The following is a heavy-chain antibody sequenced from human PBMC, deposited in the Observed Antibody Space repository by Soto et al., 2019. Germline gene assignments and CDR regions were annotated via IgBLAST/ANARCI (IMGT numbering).Heavy chain of an antibody. CDR3: ARQEVQLWFGELLYAWFDP. CDR1: GGSISSSSYY. D-gene: IGHD3-10*01. Sequence: SETLSLTCTVSGGSISSSSYYWGWIRQPPGKGLEWIGSIYYSGSTYYNPSLKSRVTISVDTSKNQFSLKLSSVTAADTAVYYCARQEVQLWFGELLYAWFDPWGQGTLVTVSS. CDR2: IYYSGST. V-gene: IGHV4-39*01. J-gene: IGHJ5*01.